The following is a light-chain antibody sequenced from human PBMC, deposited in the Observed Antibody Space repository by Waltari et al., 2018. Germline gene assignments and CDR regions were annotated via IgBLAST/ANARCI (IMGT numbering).Light chain of an antibody. CDR1: SSNIGSNT. Sequence: QSVLTQPPSASGTPGQRVTISCSGSSSNIGSNTVNCYQQLPGTAPKLLIYSNKQRPSGVPDRFSGSKSGTSASRAISGLQSEDEADYYCAAWDDSLNGVVFGGGTKLTVL. V-gene: IGLV1-44*01. CDR2: SNK. CDR3: AAWDDSLNGVV. J-gene: IGLJ2*01.